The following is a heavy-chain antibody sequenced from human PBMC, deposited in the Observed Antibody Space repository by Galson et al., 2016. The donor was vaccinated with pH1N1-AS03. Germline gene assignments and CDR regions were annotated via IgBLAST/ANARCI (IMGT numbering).Heavy chain of an antibody. Sequence: SVKVSCKASGYSFINYAIHWVRQAPGQRLEWLGWISAYSGDTHYARKFQGRVTLTTDTSTSTAYMELRSLTSDDTAVYYCARAHYNADYVPDFWGQGTLVTVSS. CDR3: ARAHYNADYVPDF. J-gene: IGHJ4*02. CDR2: ISAYSGDT. V-gene: IGHV1-18*01. CDR1: GYSFINYA. D-gene: IGHD4-17*01.